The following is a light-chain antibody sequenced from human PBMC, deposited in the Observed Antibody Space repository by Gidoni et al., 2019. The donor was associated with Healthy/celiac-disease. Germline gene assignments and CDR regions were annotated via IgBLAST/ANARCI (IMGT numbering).Light chain of an antibody. CDR2: GKN. Sequence: LTLLTAVSVALGQTVRITCQGDSLRSYYASWYQQKPGQAPVLVIYGKNNRPSGIPDRFSGSSSGNTASLTITGAQAEDEADYYCNSRDSSGNHYVFGTGTKVT. J-gene: IGLJ1*01. CDR3: NSRDSSGNHYV. CDR1: SLRSYY. V-gene: IGLV3-19*01.